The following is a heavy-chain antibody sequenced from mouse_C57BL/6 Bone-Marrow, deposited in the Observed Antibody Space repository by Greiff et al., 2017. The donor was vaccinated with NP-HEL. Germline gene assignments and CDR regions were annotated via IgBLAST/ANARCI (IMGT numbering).Heavy chain of an antibody. CDR1: GFTFSDYG. CDR3: ARRRKKRGSSYWYFDV. D-gene: IGHD1-1*01. Sequence: EVKVVESGGGLVQPGGSLKLSCAASGFTFSDYGMAWVRQAPRKGPEWVAFISNLAYSIYYADTVTGRFTLARENAKNTLYLEMSSLRSEDTALYYCARRRKKRGSSYWYFDVWGTGTTVTVSS. J-gene: IGHJ1*03. V-gene: IGHV5-15*01. CDR2: ISNLAYSI.